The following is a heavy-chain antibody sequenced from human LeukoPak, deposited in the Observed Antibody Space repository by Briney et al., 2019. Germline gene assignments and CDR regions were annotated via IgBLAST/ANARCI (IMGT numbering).Heavy chain of an antibody. D-gene: IGHD2-15*01. V-gene: IGHV5-51*01. CDR3: ARRGYCSGGDCYSAPFDI. J-gene: IGHJ3*02. Sequence: GESLKISCKGSAYSFTSYWIAWVRQMPGKGLEWMGIIYPGDSDTRYSPSFHGQVTISADKSITTAYLQWSSLKASDIAMYYCARRGYCSGGDCYSAPFDIWGQGTMVTVSS. CDR1: AYSFTSYW. CDR2: IYPGDSDT.